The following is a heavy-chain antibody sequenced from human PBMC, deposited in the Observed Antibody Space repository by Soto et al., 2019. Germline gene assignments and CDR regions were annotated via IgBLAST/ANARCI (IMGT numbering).Heavy chain of an antibody. J-gene: IGHJ4*02. CDR2: ISYTGST. D-gene: IGHD3-9*01. CDR1: GDSIINYY. V-gene: IGHV4-59*01. Sequence: SETLSLTCTVSGDSIINYYWSWIRQPPGKGLEWIGYISYTGSTNYNPSLRSRVTMSVDTSKNQFSLKLSSVTAADTAVYYCARDRPASTGRPEDWGQGALVTVS. CDR3: ARDRPASTGRPED.